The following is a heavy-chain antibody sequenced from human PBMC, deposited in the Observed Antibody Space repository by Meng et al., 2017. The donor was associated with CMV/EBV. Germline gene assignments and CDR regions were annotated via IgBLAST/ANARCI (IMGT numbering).Heavy chain of an antibody. CDR3: ATEIFGGWYSFDY. CDR1: GYTLAELS. D-gene: IGHD6-19*01. J-gene: IGHJ4*02. V-gene: IGHV1-24*01. CDR2: FDPEDGET. Sequence: VHMLKLGAEGKKPGASVKVSCKVSGYTLAELSVHWVRKAPGKGLEWMGGFDPEDGETIYAQKFQGRVTMTEDTSTDTAYMELSSLRSEDTAVYYCATEIFGGWYSFDYWGQGTLVTVFS.